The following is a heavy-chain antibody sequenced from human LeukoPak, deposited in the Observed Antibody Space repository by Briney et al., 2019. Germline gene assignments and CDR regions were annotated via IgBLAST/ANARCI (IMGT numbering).Heavy chain of an antibody. Sequence: GGSLRLSCAASAFTFSSYWMSWVRQAPGMGLEWVANIKQDGSEKYYVDSVKGRFTISRDNAKNSLYLQMNSLRAEDTAVYYCARDQLGYCSSTSCYGVYYYYYGMDVWGQGTTVTVSS. CDR1: AFTFSSYW. CDR3: ARDQLGYCSSTSCYGVYYYYYGMDV. V-gene: IGHV3-7*01. CDR2: IKQDGSEK. J-gene: IGHJ6*02. D-gene: IGHD2-2*01.